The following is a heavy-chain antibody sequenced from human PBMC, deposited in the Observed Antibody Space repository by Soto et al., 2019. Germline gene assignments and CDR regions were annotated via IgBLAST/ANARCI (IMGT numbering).Heavy chain of an antibody. D-gene: IGHD6-6*01. CDR2: ISGSGGST. J-gene: IGHJ6*04. CDR3: AKDRPTTSSSKMDV. CDR1: GFTFSSYA. V-gene: IGHV3-23*01. Sequence: GGSLRLSCAASGFTFSSYAMSWVRQAPGKGLEWVSAISGSGGSTYYADSVKGRFTISRDNSKNTMYLQMDSLRAEDTAVYYCAKDRPTTSSSKMDVWGKGTTVPVSS.